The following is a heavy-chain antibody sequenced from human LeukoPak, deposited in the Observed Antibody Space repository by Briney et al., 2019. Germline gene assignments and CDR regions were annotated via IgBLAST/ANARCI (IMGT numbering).Heavy chain of an antibody. CDR1: GGTFSSYA. Sequence: GASVTVSFKSSGGTFSSYAISWVRQAPGQGLEWMGRITPIFGIANYAQKFQGRVTITADKSTSTAYMELSSLRSEDTAVYYCARERYYYGMDVWGQGTTVTVSS. CDR3: ARERYYYGMDV. CDR2: ITPIFGIA. V-gene: IGHV1-69*04. J-gene: IGHJ6*02.